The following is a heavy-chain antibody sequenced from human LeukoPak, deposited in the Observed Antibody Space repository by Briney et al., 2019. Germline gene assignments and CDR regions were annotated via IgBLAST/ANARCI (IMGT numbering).Heavy chain of an antibody. V-gene: IGHV4-59*01. D-gene: IGHD6-19*01. J-gene: IGHJ4*02. CDR2: IYNSGST. Sequence: SETLSLTCAVYGGSFSGYYWTWLRQPPGKGLEWIGYIYNSGSTNYNTSLMSRVTISMDTSKNQFSLKLSSVTAADTAVYYCAAEFSNEQWLDWDYWGQGTLVTVSS. CDR3: AAEFSNEQWLDWDY. CDR1: GGSFSGYY.